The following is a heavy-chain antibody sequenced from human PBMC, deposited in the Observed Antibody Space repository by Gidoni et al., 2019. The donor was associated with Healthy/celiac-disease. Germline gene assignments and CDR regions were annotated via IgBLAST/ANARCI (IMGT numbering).Heavy chain of an antibody. CDR3: ARRLRFLEWPGGAFDI. D-gene: IGHD3-3*01. Sequence: EVQLVQAGAEVKKPGESLKISCKGSGYSFTSYWIGWVRQMPGKGLEWMGIIYPGDSDTRYSPSFQGQVTISADKSISTAYLQWSSLKASDTAMYYCARRLRFLEWPGGAFDIWGQGTMVTVSS. CDR1: GYSFTSYW. J-gene: IGHJ3*02. CDR2: IYPGDSDT. V-gene: IGHV5-51*01.